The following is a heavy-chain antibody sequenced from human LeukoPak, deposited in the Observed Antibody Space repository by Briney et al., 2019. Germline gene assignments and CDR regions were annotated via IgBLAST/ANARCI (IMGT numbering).Heavy chain of an antibody. CDR2: IKQDGSEK. V-gene: IGHV3-7*01. CDR1: GFTFSSYW. CDR3: AREVAGRHKYFQH. Sequence: PGGSLRLSCAASGFTFSSYWMSWVRQAPGKGLEWVANIKQDGSEKYYVDSVKGRFTISRDNAKNSLYLQMNSLRAEDTAVCYCAREVAGRHKYFQHWGQGTLVTVSS. D-gene: IGHD6-19*01. J-gene: IGHJ1*01.